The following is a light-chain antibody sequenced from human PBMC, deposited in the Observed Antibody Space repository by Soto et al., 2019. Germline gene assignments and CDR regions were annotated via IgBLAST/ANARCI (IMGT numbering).Light chain of an antibody. CDR2: AAS. J-gene: IGKJ2*01. V-gene: IGKV1-39*01. Sequence: DIQMTQSPSSLSASVGDRVTITCRASQSISSYLNWYQQKPGKAPKLLIYAASSLQSGVPSRFSGSGSWTDFTLTISSLQPEDFATYDCQQSYSTPSTFGQGTKLEIK. CDR3: QQSYSTPST. CDR1: QSISSY.